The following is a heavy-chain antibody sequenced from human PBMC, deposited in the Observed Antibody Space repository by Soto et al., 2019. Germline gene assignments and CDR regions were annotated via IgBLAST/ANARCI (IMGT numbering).Heavy chain of an antibody. CDR3: ARDSGYSSSWPPAFGMDV. J-gene: IGHJ6*02. CDR2: INPNSGGT. V-gene: IGHV1-2*04. Sequence: ASVKVSCKASGYAFTGYYMHWVRQAPGQGLEWMGWINPNSGGTNYAQKFQGWVTMTRDTSISTAYMELSRLRSDDTAVYYCARDSGYSSSWPPAFGMDVWGQGTTVTVSS. D-gene: IGHD6-13*01. CDR1: GYAFTGYY.